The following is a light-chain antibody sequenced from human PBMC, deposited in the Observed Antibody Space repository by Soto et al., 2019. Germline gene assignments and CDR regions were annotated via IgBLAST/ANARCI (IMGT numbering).Light chain of an antibody. CDR1: RSDVGAYNY. CDR2: EVT. V-gene: IGLV2-14*01. CDR3: NSFTRRFTLV. Sequence: QSALTQPASVSGSPGQSIAISCTGTRSDVGAYNYVSWYQQHPGKAPKLVISEVTNRPSGVSDRFSGSKSGNTASLTISGLQAEDEADYDCNSFTRRFTLVFGTGTKVTVL. J-gene: IGLJ1*01.